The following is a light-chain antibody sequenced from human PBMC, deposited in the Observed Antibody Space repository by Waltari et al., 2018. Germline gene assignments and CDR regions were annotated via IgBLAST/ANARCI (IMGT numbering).Light chain of an antibody. CDR1: QSVSNN. V-gene: IGKV3-15*01. CDR2: AAS. J-gene: IGKJ1*01. CDR3: QQYNNGRT. Sequence: EIVMTQSPATLSVSPGERATLSSRASQSVSNNLAWYHQKPGQAPRLLIYAASTRATGIPARFSGSGSGTEFTLTITSMQSEDFAVYYCQQYNNGRTFGQGTRVEIK.